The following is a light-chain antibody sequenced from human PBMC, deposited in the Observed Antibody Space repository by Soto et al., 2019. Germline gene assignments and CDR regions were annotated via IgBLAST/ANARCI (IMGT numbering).Light chain of an antibody. CDR1: QSVSSN. J-gene: IGKJ1*01. V-gene: IGKV3-15*01. CDR3: HQYNNWPRT. CDR2: GAS. Sequence: EIVLTQSPATLSLSPGERATLSCRASQSVSSNLAWYQQKPGQAPRLLIYGASTRATGFPARFSGSGSGTEFTLTISSLQSEDFAVYYCHQYNNWPRTFGQGTKVDIK.